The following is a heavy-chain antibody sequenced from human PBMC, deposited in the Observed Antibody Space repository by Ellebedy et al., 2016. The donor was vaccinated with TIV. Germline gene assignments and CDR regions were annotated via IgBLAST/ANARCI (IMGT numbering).Heavy chain of an antibody. CDR3: ARLDSSSWYMGYYFDY. V-gene: IGHV3-30-3*01. D-gene: IGHD6-13*01. CDR2: ISYDGSNK. CDR1: GFTFSSYA. J-gene: IGHJ4*02. Sequence: GGSLRLSCAASGFTFSSYAMHWVRQAPGKGLEWVAVISYDGSNKYYADSVKGRVTISRDNSKNPLYLQMNSLRAEDTAVFYCARLDSSSWYMGYYFDYWGQGTLVTVSS.